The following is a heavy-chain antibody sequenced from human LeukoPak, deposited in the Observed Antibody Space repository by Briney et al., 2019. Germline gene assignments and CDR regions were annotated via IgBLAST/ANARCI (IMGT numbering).Heavy chain of an antibody. CDR3: ARDRESGYDDYYYYCMDV. CDR2: INPNSGGT. V-gene: IGHV1-2*02. CDR1: GYTFTGYY. J-gene: IGHJ6*03. D-gene: IGHD5-12*01. Sequence: ASVKVSCKASGYTFTGYYMHWVRQAPGQGLEWMGWINPNSGGTNYAQKFQGRVTMTRDTSISTAYMELSRLRSDDTAVYYCARDRESGYDDYYYYCMDVWGKGTTVTVSS.